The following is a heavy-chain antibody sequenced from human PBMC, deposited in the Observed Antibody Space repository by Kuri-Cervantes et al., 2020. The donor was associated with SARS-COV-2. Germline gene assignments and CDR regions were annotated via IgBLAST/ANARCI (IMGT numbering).Heavy chain of an antibody. CDR2: ISGSGGST. CDR3: ARDPEYSSGWYERGYYFDY. D-gene: IGHD6-19*01. J-gene: IGHJ4*02. V-gene: IGHV3-23*01. Sequence: GESLKISCAASGFTFSSYAMSWVRQAPGKGLEWVSAISGSGGSTYYADSVKGRFTISRDNSKNTLYLQMNSLRAEDTAVYYCARDPEYSSGWYERGYYFDYWGQGTLVTVSS. CDR1: GFTFSSYA.